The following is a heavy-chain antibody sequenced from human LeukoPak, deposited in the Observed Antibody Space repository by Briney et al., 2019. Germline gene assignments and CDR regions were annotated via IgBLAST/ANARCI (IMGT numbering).Heavy chain of an antibody. V-gene: IGHV1-2*06. CDR1: GYTFTDYY. D-gene: IGHD3-22*01. J-gene: IGHJ1*01. Sequence: ASVKVSCKASGYTFTDYYMHWVRQAPGQGLEWMGRINPNSGGTDYAQKFQGRVTMTRDTSISTAYMELSRLTSDDTAVYYCARDALVIYDSSGYYFWGQGTLVTVSS. CDR2: INPNSGGT. CDR3: ARDALVIYDSSGYYF.